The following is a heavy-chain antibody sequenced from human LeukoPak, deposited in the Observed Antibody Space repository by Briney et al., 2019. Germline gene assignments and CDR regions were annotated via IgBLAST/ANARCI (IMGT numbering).Heavy chain of an antibody. J-gene: IGHJ4*02. CDR1: GFTLSSYA. D-gene: IGHD3-10*01. CDR3: ARDSGITLLRGVIDY. V-gene: IGHV3-23*01. Sequence: PGGSLRLSCAASGFTLSSYAMSWVRQGPGKGLEWVSAISVSGNTYHADSVKGRFTISRDSYKNTLYLQMNSLRAEDAAVYYCARDSGITLLRGVIDYWGQGTLVTVSS. CDR2: ISVSGNT.